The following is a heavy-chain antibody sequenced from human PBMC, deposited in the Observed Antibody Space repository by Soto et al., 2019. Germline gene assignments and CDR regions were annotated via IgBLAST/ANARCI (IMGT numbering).Heavy chain of an antibody. CDR2: ISGSGGST. CDR1: GFTFSSHA. CDR3: AKDFCSSTSCYRGFDY. D-gene: IGHD2-2*02. Sequence: ELQLLESGGGLVQPGGSLRLSCAASGFTFSSHAMSWVRQAPGKGLEWVSAISGSGGSTYYADSVKGRFTISRDNSKNTLYLQMNSLRAEDTAVYYCAKDFCSSTSCYRGFDYWGQGTLVTVSS. V-gene: IGHV3-23*01. J-gene: IGHJ4*02.